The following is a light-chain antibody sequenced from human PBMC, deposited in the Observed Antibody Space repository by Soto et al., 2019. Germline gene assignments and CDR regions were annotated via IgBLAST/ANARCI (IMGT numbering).Light chain of an antibody. CDR2: GAS. Sequence: EIVLTQSPGTLSLSPGERATLSCRATESVSSNHLAWYQQKPGQAPRVLIYGASNRATGIPARFSGSGSGTEFTLTISSLQSEDFAVYYCQQYSDWPPWTFGQGTKVDI. J-gene: IGKJ1*01. V-gene: IGKV3-15*01. CDR3: QQYSDWPPWT. CDR1: ESVSSNH.